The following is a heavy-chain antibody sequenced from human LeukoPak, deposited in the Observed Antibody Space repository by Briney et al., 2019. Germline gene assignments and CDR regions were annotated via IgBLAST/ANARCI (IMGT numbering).Heavy chain of an antibody. Sequence: LETLSLTCTVSGGSISSYYWSWIRQPPGKGLEWIGYIYYSGSTNYNPSLKSRVTISVDTSKNQFFLKLSSVTAADTAVYYCARRLLLFGVALDAFDIWGQGTMVTVSS. CDR2: IYYSGST. V-gene: IGHV4-59*08. CDR1: GGSISSYY. D-gene: IGHD3-3*01. CDR3: ARRLLLFGVALDAFDI. J-gene: IGHJ3*02.